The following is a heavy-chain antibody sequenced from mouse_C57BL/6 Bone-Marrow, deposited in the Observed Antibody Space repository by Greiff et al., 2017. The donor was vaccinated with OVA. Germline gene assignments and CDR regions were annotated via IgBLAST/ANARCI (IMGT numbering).Heavy chain of an antibody. J-gene: IGHJ2*01. Sequence: VQLPQSGPELVKPGASVKISCKASGFTFTDYYMNWVKQSPGTSLEWIGDINPNTGGTRYHPKFQGTATLTVDKSSSTAYMELRSLTSEDAAVDDCARADLLWLRRDYGGQGTTLTVSA. D-gene: IGHD2-2*01. CDR1: GFTFTDYY. V-gene: IGHV1-26*01. CDR3: ARADLLWLRRDY. CDR2: INPNTGGT.